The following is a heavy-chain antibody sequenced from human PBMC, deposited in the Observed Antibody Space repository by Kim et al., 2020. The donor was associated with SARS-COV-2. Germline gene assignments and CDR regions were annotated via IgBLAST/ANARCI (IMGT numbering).Heavy chain of an antibody. CDR1: GFSLSTSGMC. Sequence: SGPTLVNPTQTITLTCTFSGFSLSTSGMCVSWIRQPPGKALEWLALIDWDDDKYYSTSLKTRLTISKDTSKNQVVLTMTNMDPVDTATYYCARYYYDSSGYYGYYFDYWGQGTLVTVSS. V-gene: IGHV2-70*01. J-gene: IGHJ4*02. CDR2: IDWDDDK. CDR3: ARYYYDSSGYYGYYFDY. D-gene: IGHD3-22*01.